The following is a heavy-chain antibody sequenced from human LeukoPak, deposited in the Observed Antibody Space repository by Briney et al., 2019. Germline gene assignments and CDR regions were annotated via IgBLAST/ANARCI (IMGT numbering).Heavy chain of an antibody. D-gene: IGHD3-10*01. J-gene: IGHJ4*02. CDR1: GYTFTSYG. CDR3: ARDFSVDYYGSGSYHYFDY. Sequence: ASVKVSCKASGYTFTSYGISWVRQAPGQGLEWMGWISAYNGNTNYAQKLQGRVTMTTDTSTSTAYMKLRSLRSDDTAVYYCARDFSVDYYGSGSYHYFDYWGQGTLVTVSS. V-gene: IGHV1-18*01. CDR2: ISAYNGNT.